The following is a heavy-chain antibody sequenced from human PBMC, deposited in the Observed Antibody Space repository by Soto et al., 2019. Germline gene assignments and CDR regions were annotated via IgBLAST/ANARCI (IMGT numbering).Heavy chain of an antibody. CDR3: ARAILWFVELPSYYLDY. CDR2: INAGNGNT. J-gene: IGHJ4*02. CDR1: GYTFTSYA. V-gene: IGHV1-3*01. Sequence: GASVKVSCKASGYTFTSYAMHWVRQAPGQRLERIGWINAGNGNTKYSQKFQGRVTITRDTSACTAYMELSSLRSEDTAVYYCARAILWFVELPSYYLDYWCQGTLVTVSS. D-gene: IGHD3-10*01.